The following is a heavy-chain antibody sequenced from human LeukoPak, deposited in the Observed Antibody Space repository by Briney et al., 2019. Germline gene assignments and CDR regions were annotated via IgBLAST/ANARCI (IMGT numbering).Heavy chain of an antibody. J-gene: IGHJ4*02. V-gene: IGHV1-18*01. CDR2: ISAYNGNT. CDR1: GYTFTTYY. Sequence: ASVKVSCKASGYTFTTYYISWVRQAPGQGLEWMGWISAYNGNTNYAQKFQGRVTMTTDTSTSAAYMELRSLRSDDTAVYYCAIPGGSSRDFDYWGQGTLVTVSS. CDR3: AIPGGSSRDFDY. D-gene: IGHD6-13*01.